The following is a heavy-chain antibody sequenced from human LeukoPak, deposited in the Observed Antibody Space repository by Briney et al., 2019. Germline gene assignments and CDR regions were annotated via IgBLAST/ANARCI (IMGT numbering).Heavy chain of an antibody. CDR2: ISGSGGST. J-gene: IGHJ4*02. V-gene: IGHV3-23*01. CDR3: ARAATVVTPEGSDYFDY. D-gene: IGHD4-23*01. CDR1: GFTFSSYA. Sequence: PGGSLRLSCAASGFTFSSYAMSWVRQAPGKGLEWVSAISGSGGSTYYADSVKGRFTISRDNSKNTLYLQMNSLRAEDTAVYYCARAATVVTPEGSDYFDYWGQGTLVTVSS.